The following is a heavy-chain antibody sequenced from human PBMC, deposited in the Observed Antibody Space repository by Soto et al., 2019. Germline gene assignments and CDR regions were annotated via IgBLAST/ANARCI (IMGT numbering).Heavy chain of an antibody. Sequence: QVQLVQSGAEVKKPGSSVKVSCKASGGTFSSYAISWVRQAPGQGLEWMGGIIPIFGTANYAQKFQGRVTITADESTSTAYMELSSLRSEETAVYYCASLYSVSDHYYYYGMDVWGQGTTVTVSS. CDR2: IIPIFGTA. D-gene: IGHD1-26*01. J-gene: IGHJ6*02. V-gene: IGHV1-69*12. CDR1: GGTFSSYA. CDR3: ASLYSVSDHYYYYGMDV.